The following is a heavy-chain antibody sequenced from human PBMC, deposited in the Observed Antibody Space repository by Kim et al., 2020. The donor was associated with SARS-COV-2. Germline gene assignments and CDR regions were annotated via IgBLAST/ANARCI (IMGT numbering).Heavy chain of an antibody. Sequence: SVKVSCKASGGTFSSYAISWVRQAPGQGLEWMGGIIPIFGTANYAQKFQGRVTITADESTSTAYMELSSLRSEDTAVYYCAGGYDSSGYYSYWGQGTLVTVSS. CDR3: AGGYDSSGYYSY. CDR2: IIPIFGTA. V-gene: IGHV1-69*13. J-gene: IGHJ4*02. CDR1: GGTFSSYA. D-gene: IGHD3-22*01.